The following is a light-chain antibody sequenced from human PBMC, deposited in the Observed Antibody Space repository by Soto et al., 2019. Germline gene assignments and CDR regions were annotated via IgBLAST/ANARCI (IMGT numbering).Light chain of an antibody. CDR1: SSDVGGYNY. CDR3: SSYTSSSRV. Sequence: QSALTQPASVSGSPGQSITISCTGTSSDVGGYNYVSWYQQHPGKAPKPMIYDDSNRPSGVSNRFSGSKSGNTASLTISGLQAEDEADYYCSSYTSSSRVFGGRTKLTVL. V-gene: IGLV2-14*01. CDR2: DDS. J-gene: IGLJ3*02.